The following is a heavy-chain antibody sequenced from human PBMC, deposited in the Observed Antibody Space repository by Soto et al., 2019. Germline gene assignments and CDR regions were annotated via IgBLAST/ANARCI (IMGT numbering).Heavy chain of an antibody. CDR2: IIPIFGTA. V-gene: IGHV1-69*13. J-gene: IGHJ4*02. CDR1: GGTFSSYA. Sequence: EASVKVSCKASGGTFSSYAISWVRQAPGQGLEWMGGIIPIFGTANYAQKFQGRVTITADESTSTAYMELSSLRSEDTAVYYCTRNLYNTGDFDHWGQGTLVTVSS. D-gene: IGHD1-20*01. CDR3: TRNLYNTGDFDH.